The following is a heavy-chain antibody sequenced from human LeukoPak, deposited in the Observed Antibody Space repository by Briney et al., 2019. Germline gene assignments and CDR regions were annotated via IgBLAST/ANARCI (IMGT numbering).Heavy chain of an antibody. CDR2: INHSGST. Sequence: SETLSLTCAVYGGSFSGYYWGWIRQPPGKGLEWIGEINHSGSTNYNPSLKSRVTISVDTSKNQFSLKLSSVTAADTAVYYCASGYSYGLRDYWGQGTLVTVSS. CDR3: ASGYSYGLRDY. D-gene: IGHD5-18*01. J-gene: IGHJ4*02. V-gene: IGHV4-34*01. CDR1: GGSFSGYY.